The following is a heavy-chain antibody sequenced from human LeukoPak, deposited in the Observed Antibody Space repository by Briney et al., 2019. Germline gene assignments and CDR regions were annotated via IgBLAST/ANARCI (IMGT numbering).Heavy chain of an antibody. CDR1: GYTFTSYY. CDR2: INPSGGST. D-gene: IGHD5-24*01. V-gene: IGHV1-46*01. CDR3: ATDHSMANTAWWFDP. J-gene: IGHJ5*02. Sequence: ASVKVSCKASGYTFTSYYMHWVRQAPGEGLEWMGIINPSGGSTSYAQKFQGRVTMTRDMSTSTVYMELSSLRSEDTAFYYCATDHSMANTAWWFDPWGQGTLVTVSS.